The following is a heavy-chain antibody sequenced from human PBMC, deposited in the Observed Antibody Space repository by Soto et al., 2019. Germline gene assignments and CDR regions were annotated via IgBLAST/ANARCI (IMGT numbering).Heavy chain of an antibody. CDR2: INHSGST. CDR3: ARLYSGYESADY. J-gene: IGHJ4*02. CDR1: GGSFSGYY. D-gene: IGHD5-12*01. Sequence: XATLSLTCAVYGGSFSGYYWSWIRQPPGKGLEWIGEINHSGSTNYNPSLKSRVTISVDTSKNQFSLKLSSVTAADTAVYYCARLYSGYESADYWGQGTLVTVSS. V-gene: IGHV4-34*01.